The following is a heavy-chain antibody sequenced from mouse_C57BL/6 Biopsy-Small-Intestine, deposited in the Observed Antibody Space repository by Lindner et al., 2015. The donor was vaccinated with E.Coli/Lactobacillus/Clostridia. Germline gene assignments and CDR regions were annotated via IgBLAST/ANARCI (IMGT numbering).Heavy chain of an antibody. Sequence: VQLQESGGEVVRTGTSVKMSCKASGYTFTNYWIGWAKQRPGQGLEWIGDIYPGGDYTNYSEKFKGKATLTADKSSSKAYIQFSSLTSEDSAVYYCARFYDYDGGYFDYWGQGTTLIVSS. J-gene: IGHJ2*01. V-gene: IGHV1-63*01. CDR3: ARFYDYDGGYFDY. CDR2: IYPGGDYT. D-gene: IGHD2-4*01. CDR1: GYTFTNYW.